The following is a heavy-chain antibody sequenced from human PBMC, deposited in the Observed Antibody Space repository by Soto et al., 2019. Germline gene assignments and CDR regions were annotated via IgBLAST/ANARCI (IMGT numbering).Heavy chain of an antibody. CDR2: ISAYNGNT. D-gene: IGHD6-13*01. V-gene: IGHV1-18*01. CDR1: GYTFTSYG. CDR3: ARDLVEQGRVEYFQH. Sequence: ASVKVSCKASGYTFTSYGISWVRQAPGQGLEWMGWISAYNGNTNYAQKLQGRVTMTTDTSTSTAYMELRSLRSDDTAVYYCARDLVEQGRVEYFQHWGQGTLVTVSS. J-gene: IGHJ1*01.